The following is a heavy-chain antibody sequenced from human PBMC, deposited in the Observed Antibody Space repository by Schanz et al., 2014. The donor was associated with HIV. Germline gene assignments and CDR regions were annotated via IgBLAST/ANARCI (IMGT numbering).Heavy chain of an antibody. CDR2: IWYDGSNK. D-gene: IGHD4-17*01. V-gene: IGHV3-33*01. J-gene: IGHJ4*02. CDR1: GFTFSSYG. Sequence: QVQLVESGGGVVQPGRSLRLSCAASGFTFSSYGMHWVRQAPGKGLEWVAAIWYDGSNKFYADSVKGRFTISRDNSKNTLYLQMNNLRAEDTAVYGCARQGLRFSSWLDYWGQGTPVTVS. CDR3: ARQGLRFSSWLDY.